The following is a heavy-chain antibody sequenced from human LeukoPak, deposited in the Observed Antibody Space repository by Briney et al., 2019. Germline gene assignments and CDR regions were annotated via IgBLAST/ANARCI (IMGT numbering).Heavy chain of an antibody. J-gene: IGHJ4*02. CDR2: INPNSGGT. CDR1: GYTFTGYY. CDR3: ARDINVLSVVGPTFDY. V-gene: IGHV1-2*02. D-gene: IGHD2-15*01. Sequence: ASVKVSCKASGYTFTGYYMHWVRQAPGQGLEWMGWINPNSGGTNYAQKFQGRVTMTRDTSISTAYMELSRLRSDDTAVYYCARDINVLSVVGPTFDYWGQGTLVTVSS.